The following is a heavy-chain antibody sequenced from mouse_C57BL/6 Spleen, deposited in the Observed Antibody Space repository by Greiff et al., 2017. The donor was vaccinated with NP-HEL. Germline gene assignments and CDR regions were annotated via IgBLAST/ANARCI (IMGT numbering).Heavy chain of an antibody. CDR2: INPYNGGT. J-gene: IGHJ1*03. CDR3: ARRDGSSPTEYCEV. CDR1: GYTFTDYY. D-gene: IGHD1-1*01. V-gene: IGHV1-19*01. Sequence: EVQLQQSGPVLVKPGASVKMSCKASGYTFTDYYMNWVKQSHGQSLEWIGVINPYNGGTSYNQKFKGKATLTVDTSSSTAYMELNSLTSEDSAVYYCARRDGSSPTEYCEVWGTGTTVTVSS.